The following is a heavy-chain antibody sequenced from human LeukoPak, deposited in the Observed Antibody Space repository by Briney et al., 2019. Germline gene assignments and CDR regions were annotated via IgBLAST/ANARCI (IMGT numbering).Heavy chain of an antibody. D-gene: IGHD6-19*01. V-gene: IGHV4-4*02. CDR2: VSLDGIT. CDR3: ARDSSAPRSYFALDV. Sequence: SGTLSLTCVFSGDSISDDPINKNNWLNWVRQAPGKGLEWIGDVSLDGITNYNPSLLGRVTISLDKSAKQVSLRLTSVTAADTAIYYCARDSSAPRSYFALDVWGQGTTVTVSS. J-gene: IGHJ6*01. CDR1: GDSISDDPINKNNW.